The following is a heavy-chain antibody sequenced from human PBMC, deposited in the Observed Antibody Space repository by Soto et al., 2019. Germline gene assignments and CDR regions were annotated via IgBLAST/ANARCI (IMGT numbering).Heavy chain of an antibody. CDR3: AKTDIVVVVAATPLDY. V-gene: IGHV3-30*18. J-gene: IGHJ4*02. CDR1: GFTFSSYG. CDR2: ISYDGSNK. Sequence: ESGGGVVQPGRSLRLSCAASGFTFSSYGMHWVRQAPGKGLEWVAVISYDGSNKYYADSVKGRFTISRDNSKNTLYLQMNSLRAEDTAVYYCAKTDIVVVVAATPLDYWGQGTLVTVSS. D-gene: IGHD2-15*01.